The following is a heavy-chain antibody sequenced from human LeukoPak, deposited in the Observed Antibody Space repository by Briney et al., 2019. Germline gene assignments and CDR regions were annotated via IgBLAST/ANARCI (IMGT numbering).Heavy chain of an antibody. Sequence: GGSLRLSCAASGFTFSLYPMNWVRQAPGKGLEWVSAISSSSSYIYYADSVKGRFTISRDNAKNSLYLEMDTLRAEDTAVYYCARGTYNSDSSGYYYGYWGQGTLVTVSS. CDR3: ARGTYNSDSSGYYYGY. CDR2: ISSSSSYI. CDR1: GFTFSLYP. J-gene: IGHJ4*02. V-gene: IGHV3-21*01. D-gene: IGHD3-22*01.